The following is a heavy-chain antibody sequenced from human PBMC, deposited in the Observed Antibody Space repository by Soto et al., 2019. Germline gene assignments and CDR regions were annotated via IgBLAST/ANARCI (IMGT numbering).Heavy chain of an antibody. Sequence: ITLNESGPTVVKPAEPLTLTCTFSGFSLTTSGVGVGWIRQSPGKAPEWLALIYWDDDKRYSASLKSRLTITKDTSKNQVVLTMASVDPADTATYYCAHRILRTVFGLVTTTAIYFDFWGQGTPVVVSS. V-gene: IGHV2-5*02. D-gene: IGHD3-3*01. CDR2: IYWDDDK. CDR3: AHRILRTVFGLVTTTAIYFDF. J-gene: IGHJ4*02. CDR1: GFSLTTSGVG.